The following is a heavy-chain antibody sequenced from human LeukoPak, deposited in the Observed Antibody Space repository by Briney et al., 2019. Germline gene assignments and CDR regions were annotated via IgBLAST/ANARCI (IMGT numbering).Heavy chain of an antibody. CDR2: IYYSGST. J-gene: IGHJ4*02. Sequence: SETLSLTCTVSGGSISSYYWSWIRQPPGKGLEWTGYIYYSGSTNYNPSLKSRVTISVDTSKNQFSLKLSSVTAADTAVYYCAREEMATDYFDYWGQGTLVTVSS. D-gene: IGHD5-24*01. CDR3: AREEMATDYFDY. CDR1: GGSISSYY. V-gene: IGHV4-59*01.